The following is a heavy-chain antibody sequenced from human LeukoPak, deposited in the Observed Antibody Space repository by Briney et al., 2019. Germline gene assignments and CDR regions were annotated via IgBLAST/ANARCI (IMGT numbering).Heavy chain of an antibody. V-gene: IGHV4-34*01. Sequence: SETLSLTCAVYGGSFSGYYWSRIRQAPGKGLEWIREIKHSGSTNYNPSLKSRVTISVDTSKNQFSLKLSSVTAADTAVYYCARRAGRPQSYSSSTSCFRRGYYFDYWGQGTLVTVSS. CDR2: IKHSGST. D-gene: IGHD2-2*01. J-gene: IGHJ4*02. CDR1: GGSFSGYY. CDR3: ARRAGRPQSYSSSTSCFRRGYYFDY.